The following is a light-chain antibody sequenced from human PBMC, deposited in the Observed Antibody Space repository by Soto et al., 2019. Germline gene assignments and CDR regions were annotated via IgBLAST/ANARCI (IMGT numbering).Light chain of an antibody. Sequence: EIVLTQSPATVSLSPGERATLSCRASENVYNYLAWYQQIPGQPPRLLIYGASTRATGIPARFSGSGSGTEFTLTISSLQSEDFAVYYCQQYNNWPPPFGQGTKVDIK. CDR2: GAS. CDR3: QQYNNWPPP. J-gene: IGKJ1*01. V-gene: IGKV3-15*01. CDR1: ENVYNY.